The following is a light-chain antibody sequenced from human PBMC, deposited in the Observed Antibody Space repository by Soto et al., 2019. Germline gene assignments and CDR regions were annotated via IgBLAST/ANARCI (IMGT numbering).Light chain of an antibody. J-gene: IGLJ1*01. V-gene: IGLV2-23*01. CDR2: EGS. CDR3: CSYAGSSTHV. CDR1: SSDVGSYNL. Sequence: QSVLTQPVSVSGSPGQSITISCTGTSSDVGSYNLVSWYQQHPGKAPKLMIYEGSKRPSGVSNRFSGSKSGNTASLTISGLQAEDEADYYCCSYAGSSTHVFGTGTKVTVL.